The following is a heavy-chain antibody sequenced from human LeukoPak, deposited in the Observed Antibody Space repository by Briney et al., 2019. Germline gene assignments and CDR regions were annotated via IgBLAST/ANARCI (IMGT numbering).Heavy chain of an antibody. CDR1: GGSISNYY. CDR3: ARVGDYALKD. J-gene: IGHJ4*02. Sequence: SETLSLTCSVSGGSISNYYWSWIRQPAGKGLEWIGRFYNSGSTNCSPSLKSRVTMSVDTSKNQFSLKLSFVTAADTAVYYCARVGDYALKDWGQGTLVTVSS. CDR2: FYNSGST. D-gene: IGHD3-16*01. V-gene: IGHV4-4*07.